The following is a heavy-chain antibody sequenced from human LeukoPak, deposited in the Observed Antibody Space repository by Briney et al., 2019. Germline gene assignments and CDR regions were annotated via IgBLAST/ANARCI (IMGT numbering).Heavy chain of an antibody. CDR3: ARGRWLALGL. D-gene: IGHD6-19*01. Sequence: GGSLRLSCAASGFTFSDYYMSWIRQAPGKGLEWVSYISSSGSDVDYADSAEGRFTISRDNAKKSLYLQMNSLRAEDTAVYYCARGRWLALGLWGQGTLVIVSS. V-gene: IGHV3-11*04. CDR1: GFTFSDYY. J-gene: IGHJ4*02. CDR2: ISSSGSDV.